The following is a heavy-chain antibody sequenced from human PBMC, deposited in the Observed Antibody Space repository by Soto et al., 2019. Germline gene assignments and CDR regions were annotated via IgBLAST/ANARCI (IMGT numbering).Heavy chain of an antibody. Sequence: ASVKVSCKASGGTFSSYAISWVRQAPGQGLEWMGGIIPIFGTANYAQKFQGRVTITADESTSTAYMELSSLRSEDTAVYYCAREGYKSLWFGELSSGYFDYWGQGTLVTVSS. V-gene: IGHV1-69*13. D-gene: IGHD3-10*01. CDR2: IIPIFGTA. CDR3: AREGYKSLWFGELSSGYFDY. J-gene: IGHJ4*02. CDR1: GGTFSSYA.